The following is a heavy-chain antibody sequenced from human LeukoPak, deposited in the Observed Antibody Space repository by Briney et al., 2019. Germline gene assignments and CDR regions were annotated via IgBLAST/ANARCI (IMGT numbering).Heavy chain of an antibody. CDR3: ARVHGDSYNWFDP. CDR1: GYTFTSYA. V-gene: IGHV7-4-1*02. CDR2: TNTNTGNP. Sequence: EASVKVSCTASGYTFTSYAMNWVRQAPGQGLEWMGWTNTNTGNPTYAQGFTGRFVFSLDTSVSTAYLQISSLKAEDTAVYYCARVHGDSYNWFDPWGQGTLVTVSS. D-gene: IGHD4-17*01. J-gene: IGHJ5*02.